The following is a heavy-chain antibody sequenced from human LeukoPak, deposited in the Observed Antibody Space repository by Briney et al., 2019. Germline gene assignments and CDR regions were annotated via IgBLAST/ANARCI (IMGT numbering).Heavy chain of an antibody. CDR3: AKECDSSGYCFFDY. CDR1: GFTFSNYA. V-gene: IGHV3-23*01. J-gene: IGHJ4*02. D-gene: IGHD3-22*01. Sequence: GGSLRLSCAASGFTFSNYAMSWVRQAPGKGLEWVSAISGSGGSGSGGSSYYADSVKGRFTISRDNSKNTLYLQVNSLRAEDTAVYYCAKECDSSGYCFFDYWGQGTLVTVSS. CDR2: ISGSGGSGSGGSS.